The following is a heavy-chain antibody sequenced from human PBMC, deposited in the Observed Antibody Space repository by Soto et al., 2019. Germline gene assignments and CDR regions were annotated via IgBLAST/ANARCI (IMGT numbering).Heavy chain of an antibody. D-gene: IGHD3-3*01. CDR1: GYPFTNYG. CDR2: ISAYNGNT. J-gene: IGHJ4*02. Sequence: ASVKVSFKASGYPFTNYGISLVRQAPGQGLEWMGWISAYNGNTNYAQNLQGRVTMTTDTSTSTAYMELRSLRSDDTAVYYCARVDVLRFLEWLIWGQGTMVTVSS. V-gene: IGHV1-18*04. CDR3: ARVDVLRFLEWLI.